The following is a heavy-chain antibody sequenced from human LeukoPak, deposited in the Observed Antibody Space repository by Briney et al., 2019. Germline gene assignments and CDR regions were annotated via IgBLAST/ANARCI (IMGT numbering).Heavy chain of an antibody. J-gene: IGHJ4*02. CDR3: ARAISANIQLWFGFDN. D-gene: IGHD5-18*01. CDR2: IYYSGGT. Sequence: SETLSLTCTVSGGSISGYYWSWIRQPPGEGLEWIGYIYYSGGTNYKPSLKSRVTMSIDTSKNQFSLKLSSVTAADTAVYYCARAISANIQLWFGFDNWGQGTLVSVSS. V-gene: IGHV4-59*01. CDR1: GGSISGYY.